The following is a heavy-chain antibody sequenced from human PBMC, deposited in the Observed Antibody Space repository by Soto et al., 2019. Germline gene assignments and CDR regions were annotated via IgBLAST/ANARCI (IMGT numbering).Heavy chain of an antibody. D-gene: IGHD2-15*01. Sequence: QVQLQQWGAGLLKPSETLSLTCAVYGGSFSGYYWSWIRQPPGKGLEWIGEINHSGSTNYNPSLKSRVTISVDTCKNRSALKLSSVTAADTAVDYCAIVVDATRGFDPWGQGTLVTVSS. CDR2: INHSGST. J-gene: IGHJ5*02. CDR1: GGSFSGYY. CDR3: AIVVDATRGFDP. V-gene: IGHV4-34*01.